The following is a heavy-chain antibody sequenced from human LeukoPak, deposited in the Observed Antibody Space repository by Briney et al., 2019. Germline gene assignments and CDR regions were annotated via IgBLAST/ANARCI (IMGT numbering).Heavy chain of an antibody. CDR3: ARLTPMLTRITYHSFDI. J-gene: IGHJ3*02. Sequence: ASETLSLTCTVSGGSIDGFYWSWIRQSPGTGLEFIAYIFSDGSTNYNPSLKSRVTISVDTSKNQFALKLTSVTAADTAMYYCARLTPMLTRITYHSFDIWGQGTMSPSLQ. D-gene: IGHD3-16*01. CDR2: IFSDGST. CDR1: GGSIDGFY. V-gene: IGHV4-59*01.